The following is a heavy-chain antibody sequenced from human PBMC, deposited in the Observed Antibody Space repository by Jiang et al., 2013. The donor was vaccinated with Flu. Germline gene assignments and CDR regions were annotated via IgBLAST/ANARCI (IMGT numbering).Heavy chain of an antibody. J-gene: IGHJ4*02. D-gene: IGHD6-6*01. CDR3: ASLGLVRSIDFDH. CDR2: INTGDGDT. V-gene: IGHV1-3*04. CDR1: GYTFSSYA. Sequence: SGAEVKRPGASVKVSCKASGYTFSSYAMHWVRQAPGQGLEWMGWINTGDGDTRYSEKLQGRLTLTRDTSASTAYMELSSLTSEDTAVYYCASLGLVRSIDFDHWGQGTLVTVSS.